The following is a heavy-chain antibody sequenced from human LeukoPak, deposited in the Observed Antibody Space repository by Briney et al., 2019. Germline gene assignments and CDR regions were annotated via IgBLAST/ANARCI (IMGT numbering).Heavy chain of an antibody. CDR1: GFNFNSYT. CDR3: AKTSLTTTAVSIMITFGGVIVDFDY. Sequence: GGSLRLSCAASGFNFNSYTMNWVRQAPGKGLEWVSAISGSGGSTYYADSVKGRFTISRDNSKNTLYLQMNSLRAEDTAVYYCAKTSLTTTAVSIMITFGGVIVDFDYWGQGTLVTVSS. V-gene: IGHV3-23*01. CDR2: ISGSGGST. D-gene: IGHD3-16*02. J-gene: IGHJ4*02.